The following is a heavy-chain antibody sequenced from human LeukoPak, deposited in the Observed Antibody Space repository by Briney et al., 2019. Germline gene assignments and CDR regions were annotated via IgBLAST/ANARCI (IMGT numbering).Heavy chain of an antibody. CDR2: ISYDGSNK. J-gene: IGHJ4*02. V-gene: IGHV3-30-3*01. CDR3: ARDSSSSWLIEYYFDY. Sequence: GGSLRLSCAASGFTFSSYAMHWVRQAPGKGLEWVAVISYDGSNKYYADSVKGRFTISRDNSKNTLYLQMNSLRAEDTAVYYCARDSSSSWLIEYYFDYWGQGTLVTVSS. CDR1: GFTFSSYA. D-gene: IGHD6-13*01.